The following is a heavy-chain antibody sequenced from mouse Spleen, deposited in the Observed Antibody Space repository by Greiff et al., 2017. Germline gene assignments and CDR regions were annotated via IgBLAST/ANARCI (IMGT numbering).Heavy chain of an antibody. CDR3: ARMGGNYEDY. CDR2: ISSGGSYT. J-gene: IGHJ2*01. V-gene: IGHV5-9-3*01. CDR1: GFTFSSYA. Sequence: EVQLQESGGGLVKPGGSLKLSCAASGFTFSSYAMSWVRQTPEKRLEWVATISSGGSYTYYPDSVKGRFTISRDNAKNTLYLQMSSLRSEDTAMYYCARMGGNYEDYWGQGTTLTVSS. D-gene: IGHD2-1*01.